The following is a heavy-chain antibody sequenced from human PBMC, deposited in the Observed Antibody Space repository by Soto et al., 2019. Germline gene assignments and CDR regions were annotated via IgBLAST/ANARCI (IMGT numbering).Heavy chain of an antibody. CDR3: AKISGNDYYYYYYMDV. D-gene: IGHD5-12*01. CDR2: ISGSGGST. CDR1: GFTFSSYE. V-gene: IGHV3-23*01. Sequence: GGSLRLSCAACGFTFSSYEMSWVGHAPGKGLEWVSAISGSGGSTYYADSVKGRFTISRDNSKNTLYLQMNSLRAEDTAVYYCAKISGNDYYYYYYMDVWGKGTTVTVSS. J-gene: IGHJ6*03.